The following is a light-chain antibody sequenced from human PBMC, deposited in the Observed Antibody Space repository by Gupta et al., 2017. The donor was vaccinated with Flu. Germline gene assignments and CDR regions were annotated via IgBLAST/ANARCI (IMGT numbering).Light chain of an antibody. CDR2: TMS. J-gene: IGKJ1*01. Sequence: IVMTQSPLSLTVAPGEAASISCWSGQRRWNGGDGNTLLDWYVKKPGQPPQLLIYTMSWRTSGVPDRISGSGSDTDFVLTISSVEPEDAGTYYCMQRVQFPWTFGQGTKVEV. CDR1: QRRWNGGDGNTL. CDR3: MQRVQFPWT. V-gene: IGKV2-40*01.